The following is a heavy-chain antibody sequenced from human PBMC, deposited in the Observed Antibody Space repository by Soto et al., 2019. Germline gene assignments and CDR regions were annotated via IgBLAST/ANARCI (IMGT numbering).Heavy chain of an antibody. D-gene: IGHD3-22*01. Sequence: LSLTCTVSGGSISSGGYYWSWIRQHPGKGLEWIGYIYYSGSTYYNPSLKSRVTISVDTSKNQFSLKLSSVTAADTAVYYCARGGNYYDSSGYLDYWGQGTLVTVSS. CDR3: ARGGNYYDSSGYLDY. CDR1: GGSISSGGYY. J-gene: IGHJ4*02. V-gene: IGHV4-31*03. CDR2: IYYSGST.